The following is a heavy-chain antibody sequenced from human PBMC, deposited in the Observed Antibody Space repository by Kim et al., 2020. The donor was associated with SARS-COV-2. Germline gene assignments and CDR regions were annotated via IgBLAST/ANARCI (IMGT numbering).Heavy chain of an antibody. Sequence: GGSLRLSCAASGFTFSSYAMSWVRQAPGKGLEWVSAISGSGGSTYYADSVKGRFTISRDNSKNTLYLQMNSLRAEDTAVYYCAKDGGRVVSGMEAFDIWGQGTMVTVSS. CDR2: ISGSGGST. V-gene: IGHV3-23*01. CDR3: AKDGGRVVSGMEAFDI. D-gene: IGHD3-16*01. J-gene: IGHJ3*02. CDR1: GFTFSSYA.